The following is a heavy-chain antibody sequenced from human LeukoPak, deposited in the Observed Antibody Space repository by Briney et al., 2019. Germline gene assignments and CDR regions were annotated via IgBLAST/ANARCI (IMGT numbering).Heavy chain of an antibody. J-gene: IGHJ4*02. V-gene: IGHV3-23*01. D-gene: IGHD1-1*01. Sequence: PGGSLRLSCAASGFTFSSYSMDWVRRAPGKGLEWVSAISGSGGSTYYADSVKGRFTISRDNSKDTLYLQMNSLRAEDTAVYYCAKDLGDNWNWDYWGQGTLVTVSS. CDR3: AKDLGDNWNWDY. CDR1: GFTFSSYS. CDR2: ISGSGGST.